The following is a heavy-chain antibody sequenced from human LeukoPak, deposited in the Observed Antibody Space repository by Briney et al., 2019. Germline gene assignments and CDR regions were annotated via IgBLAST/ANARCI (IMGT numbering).Heavy chain of an antibody. D-gene: IGHD4-17*01. Sequence: SETLSLTCTVSGGSISSSSYYWGWIRLPPGKGLEWIGSIYYSGTTYYNPSLKSRVTISVDTSKNQFSLKLSSVTAADTAVYYCASSLRSDDYWGQGTLVTVSS. J-gene: IGHJ4*02. CDR3: ASSLRSDDY. V-gene: IGHV4-39*01. CDR2: IYYSGTT. CDR1: GGSISSSSYY.